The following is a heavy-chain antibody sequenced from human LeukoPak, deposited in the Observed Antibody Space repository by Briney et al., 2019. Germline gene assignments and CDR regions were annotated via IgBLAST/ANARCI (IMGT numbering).Heavy chain of an antibody. CDR2: INPSGGST. CDR1: GYTFTNYY. CDR3: ARDLGPGIAVEPFDY. D-gene: IGHD6-19*01. Sequence: ASVTVSYKASGYTFTNYYMHWVRQAPGQGGEWMGLINPSGGSTSYTQKFQGRGTITRDTSTSTVYMELSSLRSEDTAVYYCARDLGPGIAVEPFDYWGQGTLVTVSS. J-gene: IGHJ4*02. V-gene: IGHV1-46*01.